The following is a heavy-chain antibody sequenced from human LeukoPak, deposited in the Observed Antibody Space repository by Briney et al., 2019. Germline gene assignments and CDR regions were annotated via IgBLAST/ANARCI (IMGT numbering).Heavy chain of an antibody. J-gene: IGHJ4*02. V-gene: IGHV3-66*01. Sequence: PGGSLRLSCAASEFSVGSNYMTWVRQAPGKGLEWVSLIYSGGSTYYADSVKGRFTISRDNSKNTLYLQMNSLRVDDTAVYYCAKDGTRGIRFGKIPHYFDYWGQGTLVTVSS. CDR2: IYSGGST. D-gene: IGHD3-10*01. CDR1: EFSVGSNY. CDR3: AKDGTRGIRFGKIPHYFDY.